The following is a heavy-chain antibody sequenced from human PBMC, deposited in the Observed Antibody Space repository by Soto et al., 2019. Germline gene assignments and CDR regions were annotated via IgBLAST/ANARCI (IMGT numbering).Heavy chain of an antibody. Sequence: QMQLQASGPGLVKPSETLSLTCNVSGASVSHGYWSWIRQPPGKALEWIGFMYFGGSFNYNPSLQSRGTILVETSKNQFSMKLTSVTASDTAVYYCARSYYDSTGFAVDPWGQGTLVTVSS. J-gene: IGHJ5*02. D-gene: IGHD3-22*01. CDR2: MYFGGSF. V-gene: IGHV4-59*02. CDR1: GASVSHGY. CDR3: ARSYYDSTGFAVDP.